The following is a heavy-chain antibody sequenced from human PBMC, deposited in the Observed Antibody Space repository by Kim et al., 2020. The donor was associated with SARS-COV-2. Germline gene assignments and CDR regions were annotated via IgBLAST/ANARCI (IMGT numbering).Heavy chain of an antibody. CDR3: ARARTGYSSGGYYYGVDV. V-gene: IGHV3-30-3*01. CDR2: ISYDGAIK. Sequence: GGSLRLSCEASGFTFSSSAMHWVRQAPGKGLEWVAVISYDGAIKNYADSVRGQVSISRDNSKNMLYLQLDSLRPEDTALYYCARARTGYSSGGYYYGVDVWGQGTTVTVSS. D-gene: IGHD2-15*01. CDR1: GFTFSSSA. J-gene: IGHJ6*02.